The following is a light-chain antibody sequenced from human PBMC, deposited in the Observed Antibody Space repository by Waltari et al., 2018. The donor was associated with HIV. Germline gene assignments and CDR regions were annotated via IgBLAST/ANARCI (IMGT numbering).Light chain of an antibody. CDR1: NIGSKS. CDR2: DDS. Sequence: SYVLTQPPSVSVAPGKTARITCGGNNIGSKSVHWYQQKPGQAPVLVIYDDSDRPSGLPGRFAGSNTGNTATLTIGRVEAGDEADYYCQVWDSSSDHVVFGGGTKLTVL. CDR3: QVWDSSSDHVV. J-gene: IGLJ2*01. V-gene: IGLV3-21*04.